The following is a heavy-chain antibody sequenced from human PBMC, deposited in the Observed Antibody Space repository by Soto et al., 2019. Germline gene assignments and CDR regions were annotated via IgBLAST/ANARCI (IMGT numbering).Heavy chain of an antibody. Sequence: SETLSLTCAVSGGSISSGGYSWSWIRQPPGKGLEWIEYIYHSGSTYYNPSLKSRVTISVDRSKNQFSLELSSVTAADTAVYYCARGTGWFDPWGQGTLVTVSS. V-gene: IGHV4-30-2*01. CDR2: IYHSGST. CDR1: GGSISSGGYS. J-gene: IGHJ5*02. CDR3: ARGTGWFDP.